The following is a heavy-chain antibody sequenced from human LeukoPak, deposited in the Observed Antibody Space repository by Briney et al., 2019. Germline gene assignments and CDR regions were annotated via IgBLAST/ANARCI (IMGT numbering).Heavy chain of an antibody. CDR3: ARGTVATTLRFNFDY. CDR1: GGTFSSYA. J-gene: IGHJ4*02. CDR2: IIPISGIA. D-gene: IGHD5-12*01. V-gene: IGHV1-69*05. Sequence: SVKVSCKASGGTFSSYAISWVRQAPGQGLEWMGGIIPISGIANYAQKFQGRVTITTDESTSTAYMELSSLRSEDTAVYYCARGTVATTLRFNFDYWGQGTLVTVSS.